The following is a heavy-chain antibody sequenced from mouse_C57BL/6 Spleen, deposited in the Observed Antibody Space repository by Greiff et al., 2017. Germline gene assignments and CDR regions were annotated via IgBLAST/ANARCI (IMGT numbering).Heavy chain of an antibody. CDR2: IDPSDSYT. Sequence: QVQLKQPGAELVMPGASVKLSCKASGYTFTSYWMHWVKQRPGQGLEWIGEIDPSDSYTNYNQKFKGKSTLTVDKSSSTAYMQLSSLTSEDSAVYYCARYTTALDYWGQGTTLTVSS. D-gene: IGHD1-2*01. CDR3: ARYTTALDY. V-gene: IGHV1-69*01. CDR1: GYTFTSYW. J-gene: IGHJ2*01.